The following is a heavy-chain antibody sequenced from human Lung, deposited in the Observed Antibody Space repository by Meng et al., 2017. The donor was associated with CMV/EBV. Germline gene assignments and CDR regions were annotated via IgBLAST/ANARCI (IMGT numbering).Heavy chain of an antibody. CDR2: IIPILGIA. Sequence: SVKVSCKASGGTFSSYTISWVRQAPGQGLEWMGRIIPILGIANYAQKFQGRVTITADKSTSTAYMELSSLRSEDTAVYYCATYGSGRIFDYWGQGTLVTVSS. D-gene: IGHD3-10*01. CDR3: ATYGSGRIFDY. V-gene: IGHV1-69*02. J-gene: IGHJ4*02. CDR1: GGTFSSYT.